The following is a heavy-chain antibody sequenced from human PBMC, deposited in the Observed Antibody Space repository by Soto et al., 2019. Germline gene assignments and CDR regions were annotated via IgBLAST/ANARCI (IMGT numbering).Heavy chain of an antibody. V-gene: IGHV3-74*01. CDR3: TRALDGMIPTAY. J-gene: IGHJ4*02. D-gene: IGHD3-22*01. CDR1: GFTFSGYW. CDR2: INSDGTYT. Sequence: EVQLVESGGGLVQPGRSLRLSCEASGFTFSGYWMHWVRQAPGKGLTWVSRINSDGTYTSSADSVRGRFTISRDDARNTLYLQMNSLRIEDTAVYYCTRALDGMIPTAYWGQGTLVTVSS.